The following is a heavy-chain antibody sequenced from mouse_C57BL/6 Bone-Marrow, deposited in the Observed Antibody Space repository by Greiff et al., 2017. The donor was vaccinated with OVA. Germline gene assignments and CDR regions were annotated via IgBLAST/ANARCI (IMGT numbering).Heavy chain of an antibody. CDR2: IYPRSGNT. V-gene: IGHV1-81*01. CDR3: ARSGSTMITFDY. J-gene: IGHJ2*01. Sequence: QVQLQQSGAELARPGASVKLSCKASGYTFTSYGISWVKQRTGQGLEWIGEIYPRSGNTYYNEKFKGKATLTADESSSTAYMELRSLTSEDSAVYFCARSGSTMITFDYWGQGTTLTVSS. D-gene: IGHD2-4*01. CDR1: GYTFTSYG.